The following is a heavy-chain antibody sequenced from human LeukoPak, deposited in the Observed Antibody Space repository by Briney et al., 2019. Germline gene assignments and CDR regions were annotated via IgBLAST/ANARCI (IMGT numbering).Heavy chain of an antibody. D-gene: IGHD3-3*01. Sequence: SETLSLTCTVSGGSISSGGYYWSWLRQHPGKGLEWIGYIYYSGSTYYNPSLKSRVTISVDTSKNQFSLKLSSVTAADTAVYYCARERGFTIRGYYFDYWGQGTLVTVSS. CDR1: GGSISSGGYY. V-gene: IGHV4-31*03. CDR3: ARERGFTIRGYYFDY. CDR2: IYYSGST. J-gene: IGHJ4*02.